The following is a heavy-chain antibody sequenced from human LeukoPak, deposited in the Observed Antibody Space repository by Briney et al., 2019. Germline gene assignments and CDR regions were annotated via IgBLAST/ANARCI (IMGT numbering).Heavy chain of an antibody. Sequence: GGSLRLSCAASGFTFSSYAMSWVRQAPGKGLEWVSAISGSGGSTYYADSVKGRFTISRDNSKNTLYLQMNSLRAEDTAVYYCAKDHWALWFGELSHFDYWGQGTLVTVSS. CDR3: AKDHWALWFGELSHFDY. CDR1: GFTFSSYA. J-gene: IGHJ4*02. CDR2: ISGSGGST. V-gene: IGHV3-23*01. D-gene: IGHD3-10*01.